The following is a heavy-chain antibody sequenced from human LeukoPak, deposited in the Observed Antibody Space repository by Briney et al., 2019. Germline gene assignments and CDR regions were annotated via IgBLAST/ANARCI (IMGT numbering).Heavy chain of an antibody. V-gene: IGHV3-21*01. CDR3: ARDPYSGNYGNDYYYYMDV. J-gene: IGHJ6*03. Sequence: GGSLRLSCAASGFTFSNYNMNWVRQAPGKAMDWVSSITSSGTYIFYADSVKGRFTISRDSAKNSLYLQMDSLGPEDTAVYYCARDPYSGNYGNDYYYYMDVWGKGTTVTISS. CDR1: GFTFSNYN. CDR2: ITSSGTYI. D-gene: IGHD1-26*01.